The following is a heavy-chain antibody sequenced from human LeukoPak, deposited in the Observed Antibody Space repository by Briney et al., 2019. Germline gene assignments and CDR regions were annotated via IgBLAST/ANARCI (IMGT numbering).Heavy chain of an antibody. J-gene: IGHJ4*02. D-gene: IGHD1-14*01. CDR3: ATQQGGNPAY. CDR1: GYTFTSYD. Sequence: SVKVSCKASGYTFTSYDINWVRQATGQGLEWMGGIIPIFGTANYAQKFQGRVTITADESTSTAYMELSSLRAEDTAVYYCATQQGGNPAYWGQGTLVTVSS. CDR2: IIPIFGTA. V-gene: IGHV1-69*13.